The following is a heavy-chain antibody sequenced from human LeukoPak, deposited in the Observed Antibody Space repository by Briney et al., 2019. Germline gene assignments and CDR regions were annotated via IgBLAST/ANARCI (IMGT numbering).Heavy chain of an antibody. CDR3: ARVGCSSVSCYYYHMDV. J-gene: IGHJ6*03. CDR1: GGTFNSYS. V-gene: IGHV1-69*04. CDR2: IIPMLGIA. Sequence: SVKVSCNASGGTFNSYSISWVRQAPGQGLEWMGRIIPMLGIANYARKFQGRVTITADRSTSTAYMDVSSLRSEDTAVYYCARVGCSSVSCYYYHMDVWGKGTTVTVSS. D-gene: IGHD2-2*01.